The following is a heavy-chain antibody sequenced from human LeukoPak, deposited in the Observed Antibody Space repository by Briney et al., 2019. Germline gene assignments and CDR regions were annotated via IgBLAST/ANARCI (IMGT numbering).Heavy chain of an antibody. CDR2: IRQDGSEK. CDR3: AKDGTAAGLYFDL. D-gene: IGHD6-13*01. CDR1: GFTFTDYW. Sequence: GGSLRLSCEVSGFTFTDYWMNWVRQAPGKRPEWVASIRQDGSEKTYVDSVKGRFTISRDNTKNSLSLQLNGLRAEDTAVYYCAKDGTAAGLYFDLWGQGTLVTVSS. V-gene: IGHV3-7*04. J-gene: IGHJ4*01.